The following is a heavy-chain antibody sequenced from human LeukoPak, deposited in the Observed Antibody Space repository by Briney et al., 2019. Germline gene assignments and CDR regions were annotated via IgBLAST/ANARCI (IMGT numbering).Heavy chain of an antibody. CDR3: ARDQVGSGWYLDY. Sequence: PGGSLRLSCEASGFTFGSYAMGWVRQAPGKGLEWVSAIGGSGGSPNYIDSVKGRFTMSKDNSRNTMYLQMNSLRVEDTAVYYCARDQVGSGWYLDYWGQGTLVTVSS. V-gene: IGHV3-23*01. J-gene: IGHJ4*02. CDR2: IGGSGGSP. D-gene: IGHD6-25*01. CDR1: GFTFGSYA.